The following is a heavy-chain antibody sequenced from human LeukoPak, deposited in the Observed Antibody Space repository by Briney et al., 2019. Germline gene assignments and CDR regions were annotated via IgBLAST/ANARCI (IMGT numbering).Heavy chain of an antibody. D-gene: IGHD4-17*01. CDR3: TRHDYGDYVGFDY. V-gene: IGHV3-73*01. J-gene: IGHJ4*02. CDR2: IRSKANSYAT. Sequence: GGSLRLSCAASGFTFSDYYMSWIRQASGKGLEWVGRIRSKANSYATAYAASVKGRFTISRDDSKNTAYLQMNSLKTEDTAVYYCTRHDYGDYVGFDYWGQGTLVTVSS. CDR1: GFTFSDYY.